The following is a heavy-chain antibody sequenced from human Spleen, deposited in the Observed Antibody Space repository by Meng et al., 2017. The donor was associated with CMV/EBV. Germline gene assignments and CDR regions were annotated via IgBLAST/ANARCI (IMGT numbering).Heavy chain of an antibody. CDR2: IWYDGTYK. D-gene: IGHD1-7*01. CDR1: GFPFSGSG. Sequence: LSCAASGFPFSGSGMHWVRHAPGKGLGCVALIWYDGTYKYYADSVKGRFTISRDNSKNTLYLQMNSLRAEDTAVYYCAKSSNYYLDHWGQGTLVTVSS. V-gene: IGHV3-33*03. CDR3: AKSSNYYLDH. J-gene: IGHJ4*02.